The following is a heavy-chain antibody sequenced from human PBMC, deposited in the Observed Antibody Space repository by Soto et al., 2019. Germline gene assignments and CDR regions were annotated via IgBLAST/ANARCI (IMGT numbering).Heavy chain of an antibody. D-gene: IGHD6-19*01. CDR2: IFSNDEK. V-gene: IGHV2-26*01. Sequence: QVTLKESGPVLVKPTETLTLTCTVSGFSLSNARMGVSWIRQPPGKALEWLAHIFSNDEKSYSTFLKSSLTIPKDTSKSQVVLTMTNMDPLDTATYCSARGLVRFDYYDYWGQGTLVTVS. CDR3: ARGLVRFDYYDY. J-gene: IGHJ4*02. CDR1: GFSLSNARMG.